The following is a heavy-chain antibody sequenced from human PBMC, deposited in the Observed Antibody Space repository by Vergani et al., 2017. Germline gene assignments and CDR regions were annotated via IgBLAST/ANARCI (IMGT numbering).Heavy chain of an antibody. CDR3: ATPQTVTTGGMEV. J-gene: IGHJ6*02. D-gene: IGHD4-17*01. CDR1: GYTFTDHY. CDR2: VDPEDGET. Sequence: EVQLVQSGAEVKKPGATMKISCKVSGYTFTDHYMHWVKQAPGKGLEWMGLVDPEDGETIYAEKFKGRVTIAADTSTDTVHLELSSLGSEDTAVYYCATPQTVTTGGMEVWGQWTTVIVSS. V-gene: IGHV1-69-2*01.